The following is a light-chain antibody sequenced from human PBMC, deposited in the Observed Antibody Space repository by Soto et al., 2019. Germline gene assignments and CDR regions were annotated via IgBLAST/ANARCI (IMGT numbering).Light chain of an antibody. Sequence: EVVLTQSPGTLSLSPGEGGTLSCRASQHVPNVQLAWYHQKPGQAPRLLIHDSFNRATGVPDRFSGRGSGTAFTLTIHSLEPEDFGMYYCLHYARSLQTFGPGTKVDI. CDR1: QHVPNVQ. CDR2: DSF. J-gene: IGKJ3*01. V-gene: IGKV3-20*01. CDR3: LHYARSLQT.